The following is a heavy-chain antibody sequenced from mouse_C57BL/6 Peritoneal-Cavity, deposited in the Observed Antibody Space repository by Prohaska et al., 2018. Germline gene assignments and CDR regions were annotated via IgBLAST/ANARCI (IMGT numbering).Heavy chain of an antibody. V-gene: IGHV4-1*01. D-gene: IGHD2-5*01. Sequence: EVKLLQSGGGLVQPGGSLKLSCAASGIAFSRYWMLWVRRAPGKGLEWIGEINPDSSTINYAPSLKDKFIITGDNAKNTLYLQMSKVRSEDTALYYCATYYSNYWFAYWGQGTLVTVSA. J-gene: IGHJ3*01. CDR1: GIAFSRYW. CDR2: INPDSSTI. CDR3: ATYYSNYWFAY.